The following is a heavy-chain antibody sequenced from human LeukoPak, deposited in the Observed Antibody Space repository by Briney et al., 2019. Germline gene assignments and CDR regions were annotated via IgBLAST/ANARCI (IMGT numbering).Heavy chain of an antibody. CDR2: IYYSGST. D-gene: IGHD3-10*01. V-gene: IGHV4-31*03. Sequence: SQTLSLTCTVSGGSISSGGYYWSWIRQHPGKGLEWIGYIYYSGSTYYNPSPKSRVTISVDTSKNQFSLKLSSVTAADTAVYYCASGNYGSGSYAIDYWGQGTLVTVSS. CDR3: ASGNYGSGSYAIDY. CDR1: GGSISSGGYY. J-gene: IGHJ4*02.